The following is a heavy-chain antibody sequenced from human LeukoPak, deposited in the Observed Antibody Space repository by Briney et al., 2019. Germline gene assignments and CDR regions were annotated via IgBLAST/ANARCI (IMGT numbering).Heavy chain of an antibody. V-gene: IGHV3-9*01. Sequence: SLKISCAASGFTFDDYAMHWARQAPGKGLEWVSGISWNSGSIGYADSVKGRFTISRDNAKNSLYLQMNSLRAEDTALYYCAKGRMTTLDYWGQGTLVTVSS. CDR3: AKGRMTTLDY. CDR2: ISWNSGSI. CDR1: GFTFDDYA. D-gene: IGHD3-16*01. J-gene: IGHJ4*02.